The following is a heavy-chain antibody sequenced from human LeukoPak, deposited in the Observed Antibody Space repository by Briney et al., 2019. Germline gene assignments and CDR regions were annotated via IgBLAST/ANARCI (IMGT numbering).Heavy chain of an antibody. J-gene: IGHJ4*02. CDR1: GGSISSGGYY. Sequence: SETLSLTCTVSGGSISSGGYYWSWIRQHPGKGLEWIGYIYYSGSTYYNPSLKSRVTISVDTSKNQFSLKLSSVTAADTAVYYCATIKRGNIFGYFDFWGQGIPVTVSS. CDR2: IYYSGST. D-gene: IGHD5-18*01. V-gene: IGHV4-31*03. CDR3: ATIKRGNIFGYFDF.